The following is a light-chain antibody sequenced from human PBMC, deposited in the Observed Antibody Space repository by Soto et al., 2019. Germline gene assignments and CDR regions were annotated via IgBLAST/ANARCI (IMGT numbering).Light chain of an antibody. CDR3: SSYTSSTTPV. CDR2: DVS. Sequence: QSALTQPASVSGSPGQSITISCTGTSSDIGGYNYVSWYQQLPGEAPKLMIYDVSHRPSGVSNRFSGSKSGNTASLTISGLQAEDEADYYCSSYTSSTTPVFGGGTKVTVL. J-gene: IGLJ2*01. V-gene: IGLV2-14*01. CDR1: SSDIGGYNY.